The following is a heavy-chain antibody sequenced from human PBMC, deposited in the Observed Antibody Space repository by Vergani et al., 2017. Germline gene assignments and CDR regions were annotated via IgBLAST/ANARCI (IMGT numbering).Heavy chain of an antibody. D-gene: IGHD6-13*01. CDR1: GVSVTDYN. Sequence: QAQLQESGPGLVKPSETLSLTCHVFGVSVTDYNCNWIRQAPGKGLEWIGSLSTTGGATHTSHNHSLTSRVSISVDTSKSQFSRRLTSVTAADSAIYYCAGDTHSWQRADRWGQGLLLSVS. J-gene: IGHJ5*02. V-gene: IGHV4-4*09. CDR3: AGDTHSWQRADR. CDR2: LSTTGGATHT.